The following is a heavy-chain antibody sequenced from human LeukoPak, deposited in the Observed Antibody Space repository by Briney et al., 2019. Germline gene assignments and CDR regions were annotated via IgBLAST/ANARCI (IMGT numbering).Heavy chain of an antibody. V-gene: IGHV3-21*03. J-gene: IGHJ5*02. CDR2: ISSSSSYI. D-gene: IGHD2-15*01. CDR3: ARGADGVSSNSRGWFDP. Sequence: GGSLRLSCAASGFAFSSYSMNWVRQAPGKGLEWVSSISSSSSYIYYADSVKGRFTISRDNAKNSLYLQMNSLRAEDTAVYSCARGADGVSSNSRGWFDPWGQGTLVTVSS. CDR1: GFAFSSYS.